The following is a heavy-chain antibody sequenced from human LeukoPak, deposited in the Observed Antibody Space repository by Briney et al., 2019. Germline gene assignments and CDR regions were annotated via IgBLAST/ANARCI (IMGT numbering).Heavy chain of an antibody. CDR3: ARGLTLNDAFDI. J-gene: IGHJ3*02. Sequence: PGGSLRLSCAASGFTFSSYGMHWVRQAPGKGLEWVAVIWYDGSNKYYADSVKGRFTISRDNSKNTLYLQMNSLRAEDTAVYYCARGLTLNDAFDIWGQGTMVTVSS. V-gene: IGHV3-33*01. CDR2: IWYDGSNK. CDR1: GFTFSSYG.